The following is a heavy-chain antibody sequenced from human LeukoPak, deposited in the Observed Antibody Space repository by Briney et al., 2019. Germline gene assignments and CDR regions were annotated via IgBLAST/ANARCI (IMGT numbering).Heavy chain of an antibody. CDR3: ARAVAGPFDY. Sequence: KPSETLSLTCTVSGGSISSYYWSWIRQPPGKGLEWIGYMNYSGSTNYNPSLKSRVTISVDTSKNQFSLRLSSVTAADTAVYYCARAVAGPFDYWGQGTLVTVFS. CDR2: MNYSGST. D-gene: IGHD6-19*01. CDR1: GGSISSYY. J-gene: IGHJ4*02. V-gene: IGHV4-59*01.